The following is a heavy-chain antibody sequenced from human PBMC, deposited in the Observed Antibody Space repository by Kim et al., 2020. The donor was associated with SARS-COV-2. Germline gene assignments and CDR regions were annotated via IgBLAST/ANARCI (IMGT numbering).Heavy chain of an antibody. CDR1: GFTFSSYD. CDR3: ARCVAAAGTENCYYGMDV. CDR2: IGTAGDT. D-gene: IGHD6-13*01. Sequence: GGSLRLSCAASGFTFSSYDMHWVRQATGKGLEWVSAIGTAGDTYYPGSVKGRFTISRENAKNSLYLQMNSLRAGDTAVYYCARCVAAAGTENCYYGMDVWGQGTTVTVSS. J-gene: IGHJ6*02. V-gene: IGHV3-13*04.